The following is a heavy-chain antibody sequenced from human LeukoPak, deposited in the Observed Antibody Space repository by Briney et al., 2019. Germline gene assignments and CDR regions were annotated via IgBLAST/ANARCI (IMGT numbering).Heavy chain of an antibody. Sequence: GGSLRLSCAASGFTFSRYDMHWVRQGTGKGLEWVSAIDTAGDTYYPGSVKGRFTISRDNAKNSLYLQMNSLRAGDTAVYYCARVLTARSGGYDAFDIWGQGTMVTVSS. CDR1: GFTFSRYD. J-gene: IGHJ3*02. V-gene: IGHV3-13*01. D-gene: IGHD6-25*01. CDR3: ARVLTARSGGYDAFDI. CDR2: IDTAGDT.